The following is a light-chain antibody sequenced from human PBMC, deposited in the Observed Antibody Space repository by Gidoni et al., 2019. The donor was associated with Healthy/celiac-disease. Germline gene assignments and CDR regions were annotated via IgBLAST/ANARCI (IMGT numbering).Light chain of an antibody. V-gene: IGKV3-15*01. CDR2: GAS. J-gene: IGKJ2*01. CDR1: QSVSSN. Sequence: QSPATLSVSPGERATLSCRASQSVSSNLAWYQQKPGQAPRLLIYGASTRATGIPARFSGSGSGTEFTLTISSLQSEDFAVYYCQQYNNWPPYTFGQGTKLEIK. CDR3: QQYNNWPPYT.